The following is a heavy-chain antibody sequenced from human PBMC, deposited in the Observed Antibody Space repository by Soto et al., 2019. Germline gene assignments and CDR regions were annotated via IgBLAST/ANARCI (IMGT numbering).Heavy chain of an antibody. V-gene: IGHV4-61*01. CDR1: GGSVSSGSYY. CDR3: ARRKGDCSGGSCYRWFDP. CDR2: IYYSGST. Sequence: SETLSLTCTVSGGSVSSGSYYWSWIRQPPGKGLEWIGYIYYSGSTNYNPSLKSRVTISVDTSKNQFSLKLSSVTAADTAVYYCARRKGDCSGGSCYRWFDPWGQGTLVTVSS. D-gene: IGHD2-15*01. J-gene: IGHJ5*02.